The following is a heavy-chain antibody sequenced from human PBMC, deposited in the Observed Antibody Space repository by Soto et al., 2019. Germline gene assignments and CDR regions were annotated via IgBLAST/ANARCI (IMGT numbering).Heavy chain of an antibody. Sequence: LSRSAAESGFTFSRYAMPWGRQAPGKGLEWVAVIWYDGSNTYYAHHAKGRLNISRDNSKNKLYLNMNRLRAEHTAVYHCARTPRLLDAFDYWGLGTLVTVSS. CDR1: GFTFSRYA. V-gene: IGHV3-33*01. D-gene: IGHD3-22*01. J-gene: IGHJ4*02. CDR3: ARTPRLLDAFDY. CDR2: IWYDGSNT.